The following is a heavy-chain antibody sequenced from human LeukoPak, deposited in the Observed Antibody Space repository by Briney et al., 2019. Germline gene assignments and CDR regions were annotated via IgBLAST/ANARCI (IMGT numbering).Heavy chain of an antibody. V-gene: IGHV3-23*01. CDR2: ISGSGGST. CDR3: AKAYYDSSGYYPDY. D-gene: IGHD3-22*01. J-gene: IGHJ4*02. CDR1: GFTLSSYG. Sequence: HPGGTLRLSCAASGFTLSSYGMSWVRQAPGKGLEWVSAISGSGGSTYYADSVKGRFTISRDNSKNTLYLQMNSLRAEDTAVYYCAKAYYDSSGYYPDYWGQGTLVTVSS.